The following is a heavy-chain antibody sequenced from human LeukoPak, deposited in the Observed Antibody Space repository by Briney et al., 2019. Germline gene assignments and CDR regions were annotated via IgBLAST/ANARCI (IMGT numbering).Heavy chain of an antibody. CDR1: GFTFSSYA. J-gene: IGHJ4*02. V-gene: IGHV3-7*03. CDR2: IKQDGSEK. D-gene: IGHD2-15*01. CDR3: ARESKEYCSGGSCSNDY. Sequence: TGGSLRLSCAASGFTFSSYAMSWVRQAPGKGLEWVANIKQDGSEKYYVDSVKGRFTISRGNAKNSLYLQMNSLRAEDTAVYYCARESKEYCSGGSCSNDYWGQGTLVTVSS.